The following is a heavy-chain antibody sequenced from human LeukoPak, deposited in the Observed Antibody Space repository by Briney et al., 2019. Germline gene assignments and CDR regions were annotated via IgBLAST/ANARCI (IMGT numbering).Heavy chain of an antibody. CDR2: IIPIFGTA. V-gene: IGHV1-69*05. CDR1: GGTFSSYA. CDR3: ARRQWLVQGGYYFDY. J-gene: IGHJ4*02. D-gene: IGHD6-19*01. Sequence: SVKVSCKASGGTFSSYAISWVRQAPGQGLEWMGGIIPIFGTANYAQKFQGRVTMTRDTSTSTVYMELSSLRSEDTAVYYCARRQWLVQGGYYFDYWGQGTLVTVSS.